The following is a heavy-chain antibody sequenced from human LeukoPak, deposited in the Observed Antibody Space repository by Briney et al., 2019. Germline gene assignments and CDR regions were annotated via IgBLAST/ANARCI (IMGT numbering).Heavy chain of an antibody. V-gene: IGHV3-21*05. Sequence: GGSLRLSCAASGFTFSSYAMSWVRQAPGKGLEWVSYISSSSSSIYYADSVKGRFTISRDNAKNSLSLQMNSLRAEDTAVYYCARGPYTDYWGQGTLVTVSS. CDR1: GFTFSSYA. CDR3: ARGPYTDY. D-gene: IGHD4-11*01. CDR2: ISSSSSSI. J-gene: IGHJ4*02.